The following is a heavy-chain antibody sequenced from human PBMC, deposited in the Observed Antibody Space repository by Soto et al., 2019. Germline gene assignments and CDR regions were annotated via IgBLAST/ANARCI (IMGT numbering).Heavy chain of an antibody. D-gene: IGHD3-22*01. CDR2: INPNSGGT. CDR3: ARDGSYDSSGYYLTGFDP. CDR1: GCTFTGYY. V-gene: IGHV1-2*04. Sequence: ASLKVYCNASGCTFTGYYLHCVRQTPGQGGEWMGWINPNSGGTNYAQKFQGWVTMTRDMSINTAYMELSRLRSDDTAVYYCARDGSYDSSGYYLTGFDPWGQGTLVTVSS. J-gene: IGHJ5*02.